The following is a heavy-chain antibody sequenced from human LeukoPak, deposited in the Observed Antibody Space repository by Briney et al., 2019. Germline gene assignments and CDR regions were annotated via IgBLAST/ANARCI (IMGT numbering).Heavy chain of an antibody. CDR3: ARLGPPSGFVYPNFDY. D-gene: IGHD2-2*02. CDR1: GYTFTGYY. Sequence: ASVTVSCKASGYTFTGYYMHWVRQAPGQGLEWMGRINPNSGGTNYAQKFQGRVTMTRDTSISTAYIELSRLRSDDTAVYYCARLGPPSGFVYPNFDYWGQGTLVTVSS. CDR2: INPNSGGT. J-gene: IGHJ4*02. V-gene: IGHV1-2*06.